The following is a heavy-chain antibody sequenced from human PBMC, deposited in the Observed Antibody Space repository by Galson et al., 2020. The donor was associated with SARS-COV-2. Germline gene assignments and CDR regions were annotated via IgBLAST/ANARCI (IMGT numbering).Heavy chain of an antibody. CDR2: IYPSGST. Sequence: SQTLSLTCAVSGYSISTTNYWGWVRQPPGKGLEWIGSIYPSGSTYYNPSLKSRVTISLDTSRNQFSLTLHYVTAADTALYYCARQGVNMIVLVTVPGGFFDLWGRGTLVSVSS. J-gene: IGHJ2*01. V-gene: IGHV4-38-2*01. CDR3: ARQGVNMIVLVTVPGGFFDL. CDR1: GYSISTTNY. D-gene: IGHD3-22*01.